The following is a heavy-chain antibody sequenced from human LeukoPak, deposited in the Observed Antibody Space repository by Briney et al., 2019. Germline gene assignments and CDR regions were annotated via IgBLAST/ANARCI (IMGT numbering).Heavy chain of an antibody. Sequence: ASVKVSCKASGGTFSSYAMHWARQAPGQRLEWMGWINAGNGNTKYSQKFQGRVTITRDTSASTAYMELSSLRSEDTAVYYCARGFILYDFWSGYSPYGMDVWGQGTTVTVSS. CDR2: INAGNGNT. V-gene: IGHV1-3*01. D-gene: IGHD3/OR15-3a*01. CDR3: ARGFILYDFWSGYSPYGMDV. J-gene: IGHJ6*02. CDR1: GGTFSSYA.